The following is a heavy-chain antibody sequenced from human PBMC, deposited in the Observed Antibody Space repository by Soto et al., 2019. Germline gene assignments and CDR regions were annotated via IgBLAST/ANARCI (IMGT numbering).Heavy chain of an antibody. Sequence: SETLCLPWSVVGGSISSYYWRWIRQPPGKGLEWIGYIYYSGSTNYNPSLKSRVTISVDTSKNQFSLKLSSVTAADTAVYYCARRYGYSFDYWGQGTLVTVSS. D-gene: IGHD1-1*01. CDR1: GGSISSYY. J-gene: IGHJ4*02. CDR3: ARRYGYSFDY. CDR2: IYYSGST. V-gene: IGHV4-59*08.